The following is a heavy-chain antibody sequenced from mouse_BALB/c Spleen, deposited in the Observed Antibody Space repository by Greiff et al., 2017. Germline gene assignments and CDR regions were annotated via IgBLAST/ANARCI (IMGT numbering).Heavy chain of an antibody. CDR3: ARDQDYYGSGGFAY. CDR1: GFTFSDYY. CDR2: ISDGGSYT. J-gene: IGHJ3*01. Sequence: EVKVEESGGGLVKPGGSLKLSCAASGFTFSDYYMYWVRQTPEKRLEWVATISDGGSYTYYPDSVKGRFTISRDNAKNNLYLQMSSLKSEDTAMYYCARDQDYYGSGGFAYWGQGTLVTVSA. D-gene: IGHD1-1*01. V-gene: IGHV5-4*02.